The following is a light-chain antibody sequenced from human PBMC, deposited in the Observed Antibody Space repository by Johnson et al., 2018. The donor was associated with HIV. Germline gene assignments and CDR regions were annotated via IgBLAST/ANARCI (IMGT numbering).Light chain of an antibody. CDR1: SSNIGNNY. J-gene: IGLJ1*01. CDR2: DNN. V-gene: IGLV1-51*01. Sequence: QAVLTQPPSVSAAPGQKVTISCSGSSSNIGNNYVSWYQQLPGTAPKLLIYDNNKRPSGIPDRFSGSKSGTSATLGITGLQTGDEADYYCGTWDSSLGVYVFRTGTKVTV. CDR3: GTWDSSLGVYV.